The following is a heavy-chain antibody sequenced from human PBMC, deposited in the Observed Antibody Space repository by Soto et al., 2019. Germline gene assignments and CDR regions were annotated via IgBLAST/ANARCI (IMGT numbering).Heavy chain of an antibody. CDR2: IYWDDDK. J-gene: IGHJ5*02. V-gene: IGHV2-5*02. D-gene: IGHD6-25*01. CDR1: GFSLSTSGVG. Sequence: SGPTLVNPTQTLTLTCTFSGFSLSTSGVGVGWIRQPPGKALEWLALIYWDDDKRYSPSLKSRLTITKDTPKNQVVLTMTNMDPVDTATYYCAHSRLANLWRLLFNWFDPWGQGTLVTVSS. CDR3: AHSRLANLWRLLFNWFDP.